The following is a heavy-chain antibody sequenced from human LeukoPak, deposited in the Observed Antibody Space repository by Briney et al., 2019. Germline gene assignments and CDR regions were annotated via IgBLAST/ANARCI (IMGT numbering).Heavy chain of an antibody. V-gene: IGHV3-64*01. CDR1: GFTFSSYA. CDR3: ARGHDSSGYVSNWFDP. J-gene: IGHJ5*02. D-gene: IGHD3-22*01. Sequence: GGSLRLSCAASGFTFSSYAMHWVRQAPGKGLEYVSAISSNGGSTYYANSVKDRFTISRDNSKNTLYLQMGSLRAEDMAVYYCARGHDSSGYVSNWFDPWGQGTLVTVSS. CDR2: ISSNGGST.